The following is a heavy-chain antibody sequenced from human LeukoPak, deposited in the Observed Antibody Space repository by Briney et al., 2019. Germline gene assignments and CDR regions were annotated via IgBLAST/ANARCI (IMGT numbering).Heavy chain of an antibody. D-gene: IGHD3-22*01. CDR3: ARPARRRIVVVKDYYYMDV. Sequence: SETLSLTCAVYGGSFGGYYWSWIRQPPGKGLEWIGEINHSGSTNYNPSLKSRVTVSVDTSKNQFSLKLSSVTAADTAVYYCARPARRRIVVVKDYYYMDVWGKGTTVTVSS. CDR1: GGSFGGYY. CDR2: INHSGST. J-gene: IGHJ6*03. V-gene: IGHV4-34*01.